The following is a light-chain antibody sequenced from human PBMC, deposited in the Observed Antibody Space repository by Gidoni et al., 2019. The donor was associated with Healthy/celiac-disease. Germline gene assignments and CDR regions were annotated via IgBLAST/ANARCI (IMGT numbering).Light chain of an antibody. CDR1: QSVSSY. Sequence: EIVLTQSPATLSLSPGERATLSCRASQSVSSYLACYQQKPGQAPRLLNYDASKRATCIPARFSGSGSGTDFTLTSSSLEPEDFAVYYCQQRSNWPPGFXPXTKVDIK. J-gene: IGKJ3*01. CDR2: DAS. V-gene: IGKV3-11*01. CDR3: QQRSNWPPG.